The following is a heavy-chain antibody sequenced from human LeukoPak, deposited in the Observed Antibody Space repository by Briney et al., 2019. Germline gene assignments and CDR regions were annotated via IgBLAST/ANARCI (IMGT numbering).Heavy chain of an antibody. Sequence: SGPTLVNPTQTLTLTCTFSGFSLSTSGVGVGWILQPPGKALEWLALIYWDEDKRYSPSLKSRLTITNHTSKIQVVLTMTNMDPVDTATYYCARSIVVVTASTDDAFDIWGQGTMVTVSS. J-gene: IGHJ3*02. CDR2: IYWDEDK. V-gene: IGHV2-5*02. D-gene: IGHD2-21*02. CDR3: ARSIVVVTASTDDAFDI. CDR1: GFSLSTSGVG.